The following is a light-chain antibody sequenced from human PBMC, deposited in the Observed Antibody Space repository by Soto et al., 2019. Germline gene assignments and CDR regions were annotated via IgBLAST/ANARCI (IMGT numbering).Light chain of an antibody. Sequence: EIGLTQSPGTLSLSPGERDTLSCRASQSVSSSYLAWYQQKPGQAPRLLIYGASSRATGIPDRFSGSGSGTDFTLTISRLEPEDFAVDYCQQYGSSPPYTFGQGTKLEIK. CDR3: QQYGSSPPYT. CDR1: QSVSSSY. J-gene: IGKJ2*01. CDR2: GAS. V-gene: IGKV3-20*01.